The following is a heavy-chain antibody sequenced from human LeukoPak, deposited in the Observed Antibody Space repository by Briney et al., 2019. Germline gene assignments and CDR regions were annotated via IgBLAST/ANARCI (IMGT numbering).Heavy chain of an antibody. CDR2: IYYSGST. Sequence: SSETLSLTCTVSGGSISSSSYYWGWIRQPPGKGLEWIGSIYYSGSTYYNPSLKSRVTISVDTSKNQFSLKLSSVTAADTAVYCCASTYRVVYYYYMDVWGKGTTVTVSS. CDR1: GGSISSSSYY. J-gene: IGHJ6*03. CDR3: ASTYRVVYYYYMDV. D-gene: IGHD2-15*01. V-gene: IGHV4-39*01.